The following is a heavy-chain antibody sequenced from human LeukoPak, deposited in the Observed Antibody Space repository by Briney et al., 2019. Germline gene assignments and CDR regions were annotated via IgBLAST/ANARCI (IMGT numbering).Heavy chain of an antibody. D-gene: IGHD1-1*01. CDR2: IYYRGST. V-gene: IGHV4-59*11. CDR1: GGSICSHY. Sequence: PSETLSLTCTVSGGSICSHYWSWIRQPPGKGLEWIGYIYYRGSTNYNPSLKSRVTISVDTSKNQFSLRLSSVTAADTAVYYCARSGEYNNFDYWGQGALVTVSS. CDR3: ARSGEYNNFDY. J-gene: IGHJ4*02.